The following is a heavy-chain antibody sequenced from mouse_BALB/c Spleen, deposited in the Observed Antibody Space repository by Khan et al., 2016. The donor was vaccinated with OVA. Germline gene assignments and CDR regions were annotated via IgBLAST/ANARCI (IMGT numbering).Heavy chain of an antibody. CDR1: GYTFINYW. D-gene: IGHD1-1*01. Sequence: VQLQQSGAELAKPGASVKMSCKASGYTFINYWILWVKQRPVQGLEWIGYINPSTAYTEYNQNFKDKATLTPDKSSRTAYMQLSSLTSEDSAVYYCARRGLRWDFDYWGQGTTLTVSS. V-gene: IGHV1-7*01. J-gene: IGHJ2*01. CDR2: INPSTAYT. CDR3: ARRGLRWDFDY.